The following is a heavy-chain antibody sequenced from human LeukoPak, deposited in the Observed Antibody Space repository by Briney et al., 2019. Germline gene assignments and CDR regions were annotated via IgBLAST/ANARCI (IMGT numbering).Heavy chain of an antibody. CDR3: APHRRDSSGYYRHNDAFDI. D-gene: IGHD3-22*01. CDR2: FDPEDGET. Sequence: ASVKVSCKVSGYTLTELSMHWVRQAPGKGLEWMGGFDPEDGETIYAQKFQGRVTMTEDTSTDTAYMELSSLRSEDTAVYYCAPHRRDSSGYYRHNDAFDIWGQGTMVTVSS. CDR1: GYTLTELS. J-gene: IGHJ3*02. V-gene: IGHV1-24*01.